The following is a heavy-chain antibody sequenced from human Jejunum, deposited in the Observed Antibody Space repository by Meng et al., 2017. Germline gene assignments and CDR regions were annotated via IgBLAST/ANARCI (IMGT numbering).Heavy chain of an antibody. V-gene: IGHV4-4*02. D-gene: IGHD2-21*02. CDR3: ARKISPVSAIY. J-gene: IGHJ4*02. Sequence: QVLFQWLGPGLVKPSRTLALTCAVSGDTVSNANGLIWFLHPPGNGLDWIGEIYHSGATYDNPSLRSRLTMSVDKSKNQFSLNLTSVTAADTAVYYCARKISPVSAIYWGQGTLVTVSS. CDR2: IYHSGAT. CDR1: GDTVSNANG.